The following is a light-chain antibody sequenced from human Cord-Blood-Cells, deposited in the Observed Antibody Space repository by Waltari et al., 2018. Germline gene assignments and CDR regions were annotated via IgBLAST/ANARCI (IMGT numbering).Light chain of an antibody. CDR3: CSYAGSYTYV. Sequence: QSALTQPRSVSGSPGQSVTISCTGTSSDVGGYHYVSWYQPHPGKAPKLMSYDVSKRPSVVPDRFDGSKSGNTASLTISGLQSEDEADYYCCSYAGSYTYVFGTETKVTVL. CDR2: DVS. CDR1: SSDVGGYHY. J-gene: IGLJ1*01. V-gene: IGLV2-11*01.